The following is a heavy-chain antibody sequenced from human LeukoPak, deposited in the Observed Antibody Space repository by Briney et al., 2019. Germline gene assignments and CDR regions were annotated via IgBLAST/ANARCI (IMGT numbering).Heavy chain of an antibody. J-gene: IGHJ4*02. CDR3: AIRILGYCSGGTCYQPSSFHY. V-gene: IGHV4-39*01. CDR1: GASISSSSYY. D-gene: IGHD2-15*01. Sequence: SETLSLTCTVSGASISSSSYYWGWIRQPPGKGLEWIGSIYYSGSTYYNPSLKSRVTLSVDTSKNQFSLKLSSLTAADTAVYYCAIRILGYCSGGTCYQPSSFHYWGQGTLVTVSS. CDR2: IYYSGST.